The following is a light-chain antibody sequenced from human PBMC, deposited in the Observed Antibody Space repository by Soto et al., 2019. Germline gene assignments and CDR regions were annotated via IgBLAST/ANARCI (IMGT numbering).Light chain of an antibody. CDR1: SSDVGGYNA. V-gene: IGLV2-14*01. CDR2: DVT. Sequence: SVLTQPASVSGSPGQSITISCTGTSSDVGGYNAVSWYQQHPGKSPKLMIYDVTNRPSGASHRFSGSKSGNTASLTISGLQAEDEADYYCGSYATGGAYVFGTGTKLTVL. CDR3: GSYATGGAYV. J-gene: IGLJ1*01.